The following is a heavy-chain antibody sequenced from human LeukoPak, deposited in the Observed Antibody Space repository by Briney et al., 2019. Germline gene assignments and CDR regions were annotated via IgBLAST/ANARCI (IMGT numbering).Heavy chain of an antibody. V-gene: IGHV4-31*03. Sequence: SDPLSLICTVSGRSLSRGGYYWSWIRQHPGKGLEWFGYIYYSRSTYYHPSLKSRVTISVDTSKNQSSLKLSSVTAADTAVYYCARGDDYNYASFDYWGQGTLVTVSS. CDR1: GRSLSRGGYY. CDR3: ARGDDYNYASFDY. J-gene: IGHJ4*02. CDR2: IYYSRST. D-gene: IGHD5-24*01.